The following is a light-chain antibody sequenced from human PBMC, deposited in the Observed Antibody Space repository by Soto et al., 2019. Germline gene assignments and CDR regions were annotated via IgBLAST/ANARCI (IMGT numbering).Light chain of an antibody. J-gene: IGKJ2*01. Sequence: EIVLTQSPDTLSLSPGERATLSCRASQSVSNNWLSWYQQKPGQAPRLLIYTASTRATGVPDRFSGSGSGTDFTLTISRLEPEDFAVYYCPQYGDSPPRYTFGQGTKLEIK. CDR3: PQYGDSPPRYT. CDR2: TAS. V-gene: IGKV3-20*01. CDR1: QSVSNNW.